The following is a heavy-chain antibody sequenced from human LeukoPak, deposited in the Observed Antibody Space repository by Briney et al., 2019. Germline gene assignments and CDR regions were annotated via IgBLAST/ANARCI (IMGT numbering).Heavy chain of an antibody. Sequence: ASVKVSCKASGYTFTSYGISWVRQAPGQGLEWMGWISAHNGNTNYAQKLQGRVTMTTDTSTSTAYMELRSLRSDDTAVYYCARGLGVLLWFGEGLDYYYGMDVWGQGTTVTVSS. CDR1: GYTFTSYG. CDR2: ISAHNGNT. J-gene: IGHJ6*02. D-gene: IGHD3-10*01. CDR3: ARGLGVLLWFGEGLDYYYGMDV. V-gene: IGHV1-18*01.